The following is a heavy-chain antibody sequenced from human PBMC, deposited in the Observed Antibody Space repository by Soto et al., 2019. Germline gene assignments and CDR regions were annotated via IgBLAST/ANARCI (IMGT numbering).Heavy chain of an antibody. CDR1: GGSVSSGSYY. D-gene: IGHD6-19*01. CDR2: IYYSGST. CDR3: ARLSSGWYLAFEFRP. J-gene: IGHJ5*02. V-gene: IGHV4-61*01. Sequence: PSETLSLTCTVSGGSVSSGSYYWSWIRQPPGKGLEWIGYIYYSGSTNYNPSLKSRVTISVDTSKNQFSLKLSSVTAADTAVYYCARLSSGWYLAFEFRPWGQGTLVTVS.